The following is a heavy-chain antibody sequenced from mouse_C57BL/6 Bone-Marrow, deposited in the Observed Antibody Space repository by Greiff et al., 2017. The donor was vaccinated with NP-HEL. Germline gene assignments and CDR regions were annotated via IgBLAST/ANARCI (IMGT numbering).Heavy chain of an antibody. CDR3: ASFDGYYWYFDV. V-gene: IGHV5-17*01. CDR1: GFTFSDYG. D-gene: IGHD2-3*01. J-gene: IGHJ1*03. CDR2: ISSGSSTI. Sequence: EVKLQESGGGLVKPGGSLKLSCAASGFTFSDYGMHWVRQATEKGLGWVAYISSGSSTIYYADTVKGRFTISRDNAKNTLFLQMTSLRSEDTAMYYCASFDGYYWYFDVWGTGTTVTFSS.